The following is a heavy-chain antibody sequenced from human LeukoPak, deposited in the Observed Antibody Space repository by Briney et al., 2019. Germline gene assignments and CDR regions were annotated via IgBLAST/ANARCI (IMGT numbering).Heavy chain of an antibody. CDR1: GGSISSYY. J-gene: IGHJ4*02. CDR2: IYYSGST. V-gene: IGHV4-59*01. D-gene: IGHD2-15*01. Sequence: PSETLSLTCTVSGGSISSYYWSWIRQPPGKGQEWIGYIYYSGSTNYNSSLKSRVTISVDTSKNQFSLKLSSVTAADTAVYYCARDLYCSGGSCHDLWGQGTLVTVSS. CDR3: ARDLYCSGGSCHDL.